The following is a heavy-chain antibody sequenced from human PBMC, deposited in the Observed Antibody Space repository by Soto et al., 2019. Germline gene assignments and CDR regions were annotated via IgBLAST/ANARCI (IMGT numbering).Heavy chain of an antibody. Sequence: QVQLVQSGAEVKKPGSSVKVSCKASGGTFSSYAISWVRQAPGQGLEWMGGIIPIFGTANYAQKLQGRVTITADESTSTAYMELSSLRSEDTAVYYCARAGIAAAGIYYYYGMDVWGQGTTVTVSS. J-gene: IGHJ6*02. CDR2: IIPIFGTA. CDR1: GGTFSSYA. D-gene: IGHD6-13*01. CDR3: ARAGIAAAGIYYYYGMDV. V-gene: IGHV1-69*01.